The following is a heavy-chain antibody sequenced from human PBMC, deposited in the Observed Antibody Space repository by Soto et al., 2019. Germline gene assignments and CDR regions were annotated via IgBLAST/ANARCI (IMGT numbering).Heavy chain of an antibody. Sequence: GYTFPSYGIIWVRQAPGQGLEWMGWISAYYGNTNYAQKLQGRVTMTTDTSTSTAYMELRRLRSDDTAVYYCARGSYYFDYWGQGTLVTVSS. D-gene: IGHD6-13*01. J-gene: IGHJ4*02. V-gene: IGHV1-18*01. CDR2: ISAYYGNT. CDR3: ARGSYYFDY. CDR1: GYTFPSYG.